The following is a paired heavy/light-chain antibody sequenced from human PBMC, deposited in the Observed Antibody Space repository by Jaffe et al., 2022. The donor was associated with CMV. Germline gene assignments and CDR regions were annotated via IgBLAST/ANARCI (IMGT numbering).Heavy chain of an antibody. J-gene: IGHJ4*02. Sequence: EVQLVESGGGLVQPGRSLRLSCTTSGFTFGNYTMSWVRQAPGKGLECVSFIRSDAYGGTAEYAASVKGRFTISRDDSRNIAYLQMNSLKTEDSAVYYCTRGGIAVAGSRYFDSWGQGAPVTVSS. CDR1: GFTFGNYT. V-gene: IGHV3-49*04. CDR2: IRSDAYGGTA. D-gene: IGHD6-19*01. CDR3: TRGGIAVAGSRYFDS.
Light chain of an antibody. J-gene: IGLJ3*02. V-gene: IGLV2-11*01. CDR1: STDVGVYNY. CDR3: CSYAGYYTWL. CDR2: DVI. Sequence: QSALTQPRSVSGSPGQSVTISCAGTSTDVGVYNYVSWYQQHPGKAPKLIIYDVIQRPSGVPGRFSGSKSGNTASLTISGLQAEDEADYYCCSYAGYYTWLFGGGTKLTVL.